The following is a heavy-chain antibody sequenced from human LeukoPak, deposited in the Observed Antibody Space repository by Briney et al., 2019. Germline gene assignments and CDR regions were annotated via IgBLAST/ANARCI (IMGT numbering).Heavy chain of an antibody. CDR1: GFTFSSYG. CDR2: IRYDGSNK. D-gene: IGHD5-18*01. V-gene: IGHV3-30*02. CDR3: AKAPWSYGYEVDY. J-gene: IGHJ4*02. Sequence: GGSLRLSCAASGFTFSSYGMHWVRQAPGKGLEWVAFIRYDGSNKYYADSVKGRFTISRDNSKNKLYLQMNSLRAEDTAVYYCAKAPWSYGYEVDYWGQGTLVTVSS.